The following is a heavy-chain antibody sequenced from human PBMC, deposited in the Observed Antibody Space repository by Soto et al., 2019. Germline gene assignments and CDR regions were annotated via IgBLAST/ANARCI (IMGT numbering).Heavy chain of an antibody. CDR2: ISSSGSTI. CDR1: GFTFIDYY. V-gene: IGHV3-11*01. J-gene: IGHJ6*02. D-gene: IGHD4-17*01. Sequence: WGSLRLSCAASGFTFIDYYIICSRHSPFKGLEWVSYISSSGSTIYYADSVKGRFTISRDNAKNSLYLQMNSLRAEDTAVYYCASNYGDTDYYYYGMDVWGQGTTVTVSS. CDR3: ASNYGDTDYYYYGMDV.